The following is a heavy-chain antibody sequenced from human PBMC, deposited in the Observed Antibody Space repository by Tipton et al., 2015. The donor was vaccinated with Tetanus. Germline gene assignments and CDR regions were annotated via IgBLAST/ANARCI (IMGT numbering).Heavy chain of an antibody. Sequence: TLSLTCAVYGVSFSGYYWNWIRQPPGKGPEWIGEISHRGSTNYNPSLKSRVIISIDTSKNQFSLKLTSVTAADTAVYYCARSPNPAARGYNWYAPWGQGTLVTVSS. CDR2: ISHRGST. D-gene: IGHD2-2*01. CDR3: ARSPNPAARGYNWYAP. V-gene: IGHV4-34*01. J-gene: IGHJ5*02. CDR1: GVSFSGYY.